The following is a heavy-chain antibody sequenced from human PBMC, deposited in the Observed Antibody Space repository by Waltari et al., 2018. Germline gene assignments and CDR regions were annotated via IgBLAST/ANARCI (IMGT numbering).Heavy chain of an antibody. CDR1: GFTFSSYA. Sequence: QVQLVESGGGVVQPGRSLRLSCAASGFTFSSYAMHWVRQAPGKGLEWVAVISYDGSNKYYADSVKGQLNISRDNSKNTLYLQMNSLRAEDTAVYYCARDSDSSDYWYFDLWCRGTLVTVSS. V-gene: IGHV3-30-3*01. CDR2: ISYDGSNK. CDR3: ARDSDSSDYWYFDL. J-gene: IGHJ2*01. D-gene: IGHD3-22*01.